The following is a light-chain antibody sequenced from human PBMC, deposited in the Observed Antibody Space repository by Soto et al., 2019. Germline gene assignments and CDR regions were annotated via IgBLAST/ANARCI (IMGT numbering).Light chain of an antibody. CDR3: QQYASSPLT. V-gene: IGKV3-20*01. CDR2: AAS. CDR1: QSVGNNY. J-gene: IGKJ4*01. Sequence: EIVLTQSPDTLSLSPGESATLSCRASQSVGNNYLAWYQQKPGQAPRLLIHAASSRATGIPDRFSGSASGTDFTLTISRLEREDFTVYYCQQYASSPLTFGGGTKVGIK.